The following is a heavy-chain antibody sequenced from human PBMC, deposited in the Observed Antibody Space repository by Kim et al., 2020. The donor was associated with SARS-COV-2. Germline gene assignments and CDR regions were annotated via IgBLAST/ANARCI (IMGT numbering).Heavy chain of an antibody. J-gene: IGHJ5*02. V-gene: IGHV1-69*01. CDR3: ARGGTSGDWFDP. Sequence: NYARKFQGRGTITADESTSTAYMELSSLRSEDTAVYYGARGGTSGDWFDPWGQGTLVTVSS.